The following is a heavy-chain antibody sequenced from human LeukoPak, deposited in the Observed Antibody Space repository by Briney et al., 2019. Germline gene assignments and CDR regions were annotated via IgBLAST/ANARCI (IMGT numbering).Heavy chain of an antibody. CDR2: INPNSGGT. V-gene: IGHV1-2*02. CDR1: GYIFTGYY. Sequence: ASVKVSCKASGYIFTGYYIHWVRQAPGQGLDWMGWINPNSGGTNYAQKFQGRVTMTRDTSISTAYMELSRLRSDDTAVYYCARYTIAVAGPYFDYWGQGTLVTVSS. CDR3: ARYTIAVAGPYFDY. J-gene: IGHJ4*02. D-gene: IGHD6-19*01.